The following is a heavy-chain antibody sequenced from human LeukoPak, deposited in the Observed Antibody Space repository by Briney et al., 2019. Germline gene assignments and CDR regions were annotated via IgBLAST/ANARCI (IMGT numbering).Heavy chain of an antibody. V-gene: IGHV3-7*01. CDR1: GFIFSDYW. CDR2: IKDDESDR. D-gene: IGHD6-13*01. J-gene: IGHJ5*02. Sequence: PGGSLRLSCAASGFIFSDYWMTWIRQAPGTGLEWVANIKDDESDRFYMDSVKGRFTISRDNAKNSLYLQMNSLRAEDTAVYYCARDRGAAAGRTNWFDPWGQGTLVTVSS. CDR3: ARDRGAAAGRTNWFDP.